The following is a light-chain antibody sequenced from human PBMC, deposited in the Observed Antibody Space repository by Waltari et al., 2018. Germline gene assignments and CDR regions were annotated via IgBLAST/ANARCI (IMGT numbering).Light chain of an antibody. CDR2: DVG. Sequence: QSALTQPASVSGSPGPSITIPCTGFTRDIAFVSWYQHHPPRAPKLLLCDVGNRPSGVSNRFCGSYASSAASPTSSGVHADEAADYYCSSNTRSGAFYVYGTGTNGT. CDR1: TRDIAF. J-gene: IGLJ1*01. V-gene: IGLV2-14*03. CDR3: SSNTRSGAFYV.